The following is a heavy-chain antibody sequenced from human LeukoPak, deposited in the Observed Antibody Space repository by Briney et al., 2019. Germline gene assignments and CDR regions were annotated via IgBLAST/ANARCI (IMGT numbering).Heavy chain of an antibody. CDR1: GFTFRDYY. J-gene: IGHJ4*02. D-gene: IGHD2-2*01. CDR3: ARGGIVVPAGYDY. CDR2: ISSSGSTI. V-gene: IGHV3-11*01. Sequence: GGSLRLSCAASGFTFRDYYMSGIRQAPGKGLEWGSYISSSGSTIYYADSVKGRFTISRDNAKNSLYLQMNSLRAEDTAVYYCARGGIVVPAGYDYWGQGTLVTVSS.